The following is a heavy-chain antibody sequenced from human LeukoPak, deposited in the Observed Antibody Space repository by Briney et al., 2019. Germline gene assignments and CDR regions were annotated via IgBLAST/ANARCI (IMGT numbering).Heavy chain of an antibody. Sequence: SGGSLRLSCAASGFTFSTYSMNWVRQAPGKGLEWASSISYSSSYTYYVDSVRGRFTISRDNAKNSLYLQMNSLRAEDTALYYCVRDLEYSSSSVSGRSFDYWGQGTLVTVSS. V-gene: IGHV3-21*01. CDR3: VRDLEYSSSSVSGRSFDY. D-gene: IGHD6-6*01. CDR1: GFTFSTYS. CDR2: ISYSSSYT. J-gene: IGHJ4*02.